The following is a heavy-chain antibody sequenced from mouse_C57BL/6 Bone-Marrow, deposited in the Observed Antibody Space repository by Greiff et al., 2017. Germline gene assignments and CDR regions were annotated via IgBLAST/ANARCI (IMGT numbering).Heavy chain of an antibody. J-gene: IGHJ2*01. V-gene: IGHV5-4*01. CDR2: ISDGGSYT. Sequence: EVQLVESGGGLVKPGGSLKLSCAASGFTFSSYAMSWVRQTPEQRLEWVATISDGGSYTYYPDNVKGRFTISRDNAKNNLYLQMSHLKSEDTAMYYCARDYGSSFDYWGEGTTLTVSS. CDR1: GFTFSSYA. D-gene: IGHD1-1*01. CDR3: ARDYGSSFDY.